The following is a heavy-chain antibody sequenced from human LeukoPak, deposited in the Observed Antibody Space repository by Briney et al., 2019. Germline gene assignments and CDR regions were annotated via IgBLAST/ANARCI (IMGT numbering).Heavy chain of an antibody. J-gene: IGHJ4*02. CDR3: VVSLGEY. V-gene: IGHV3-7*01. Sequence: PGGSLRLSCAVSGFSVSRQWMTWVRQAPGKGLEWVANMNNDGSQRYYLDSVKGRFTISKDNGKNSVVLQMNSLRAEDTAVYYCVVSLGEYWGQGTLATVST. D-gene: IGHD3-16*01. CDR1: GFSVSRQW. CDR2: MNNDGSQR.